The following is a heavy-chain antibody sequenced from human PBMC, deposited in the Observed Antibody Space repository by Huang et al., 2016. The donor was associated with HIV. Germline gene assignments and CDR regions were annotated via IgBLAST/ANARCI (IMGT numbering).Heavy chain of an antibody. Sequence: QLHLQQSGPGLVRPSETLSLICTVSGGSITSSNHYWGWIRQTPGKGREWIGNFYYSGDAYYTQSLKNRVSISIDTSKSQFSLRLSSVIATDTAVYYCASGEYGKNAYDIWGQGTVVTVSA. J-gene: IGHJ3*02. CDR1: GGSITSSNHY. CDR3: ASGEYGKNAYDI. V-gene: IGHV4-39*01. CDR2: FYYSGDA. D-gene: IGHD2-2*01.